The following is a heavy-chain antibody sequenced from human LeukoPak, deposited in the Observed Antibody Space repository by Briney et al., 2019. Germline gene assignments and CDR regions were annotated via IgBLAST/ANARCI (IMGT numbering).Heavy chain of an antibody. Sequence: GGSLRLSCAASGFTFSSYSMNWVRQAPGKGLEWVSSISSSSYIYYADSVKGRFTISRDNAKNSLYLQMNSLRAEDTAVYYCARGGDYGDYGRVDYWGQGTLVTVSS. V-gene: IGHV3-21*01. CDR1: GFTFSSYS. CDR3: ARGGDYGDYGRVDY. CDR2: ISSSSYI. D-gene: IGHD4-17*01. J-gene: IGHJ4*02.